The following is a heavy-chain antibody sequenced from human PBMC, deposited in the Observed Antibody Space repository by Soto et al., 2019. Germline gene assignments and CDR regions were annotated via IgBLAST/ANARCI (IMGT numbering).Heavy chain of an antibody. V-gene: IGHV4-59*01. Sequence: SETLSLTCSVSGDSITGYYWGWIRQPPGKGLEWIGSIIYSSGSTNYSPSLKSRVTISLDTSKNQFSLKLSSVTAADTAVYYCARGNFYYDSLTGFYPGYYFDYWGQGTRVTVSS. J-gene: IGHJ4*02. CDR1: GDSITGYY. CDR2: IIYSSGST. D-gene: IGHD3-9*01. CDR3: ARGNFYYDSLTGFYPGYYFDY.